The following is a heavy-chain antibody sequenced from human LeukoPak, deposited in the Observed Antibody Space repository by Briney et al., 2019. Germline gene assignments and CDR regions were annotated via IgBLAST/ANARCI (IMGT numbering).Heavy chain of an antibody. CDR3: ARVRGGWYDY. D-gene: IGHD6-19*01. J-gene: IGHJ4*02. Sequence: KPSETLSLTCTVSGGSISSYYSSWIRQPPGKGLEWIGYIYYSGSTNYNPSLKSRVTISVDTSKNQFSLKLSSVTAADTAVYYCARVRGGWYDYWGQGTLVTVSS. V-gene: IGHV4-59*01. CDR1: GGSISSYY. CDR2: IYYSGST.